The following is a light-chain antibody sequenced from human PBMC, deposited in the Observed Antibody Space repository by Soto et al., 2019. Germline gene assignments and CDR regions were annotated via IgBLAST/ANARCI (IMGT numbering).Light chain of an antibody. CDR3: QQASTFPFT. CDR1: ETITRY. CDR2: GAS. J-gene: IGKJ4*01. V-gene: IGKV1-39*01. Sequence: DIPMTQSPSSLSASVGETVIISCRASETITRYLNWYQSKPGKAPRLLISGASSLQSGVPSRFSGSYSGTDFTLTINSLQPEDFATYYCQQASTFPFTFGGGTEVQIK.